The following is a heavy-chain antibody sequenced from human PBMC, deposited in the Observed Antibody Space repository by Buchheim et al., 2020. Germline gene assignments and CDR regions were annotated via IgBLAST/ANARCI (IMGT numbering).Heavy chain of an antibody. D-gene: IGHD5-12*01. J-gene: IGHJ4*02. V-gene: IGHV3-48*03. CDR1: GFTSSSYE. CDR2: IRSSGTTT. CDR3: ARSEGGGHDFFDY. Sequence: EVQLVESGGGLVQPGGSLRLSCAASGFTSSSYEMNWVRQAPGKGLEWVSNIRSSGTTTYYADSVKGRFTISRDNAKNSLYLQMNTLRPEDTAVYYCARSEGGGHDFFDYWGQGTL.